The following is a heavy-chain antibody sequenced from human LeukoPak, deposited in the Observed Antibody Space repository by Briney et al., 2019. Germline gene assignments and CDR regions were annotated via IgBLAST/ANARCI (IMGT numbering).Heavy chain of an antibody. J-gene: IGHJ4*02. CDR1: GGSFSGHY. CDR2: INHSGST. CDR3: ARRPRRAVAGSDY. D-gene: IGHD6-19*01. V-gene: IGHV4-34*01. Sequence: PSETLSLTCAVYGGSFSGHYWSWVRQPPGKGLEWIGEINHSGSTNYNPSLKSRVTISVETYKKQFSLKLSSVTAADTAVYYCARRPRRAVAGSDYWGQGTLVTVSS.